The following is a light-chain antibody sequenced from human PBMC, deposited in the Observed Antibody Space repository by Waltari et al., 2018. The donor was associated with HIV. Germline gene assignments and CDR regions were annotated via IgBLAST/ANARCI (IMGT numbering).Light chain of an antibody. CDR1: SGHTSTA. CDR2: INTDGSH. J-gene: IGLJ3*02. Sequence: QLVLTQSPSASASLGASVKLTCTLSSGHTSTAIAWHQQQPEKGPRFLMKINTDGSHDRGDGIPDRFSGSSSGAERYLTISSLQSEDEADYYCQAWGAGIRVFGGGTKLTVL. V-gene: IGLV4-69*01. CDR3: QAWGAGIRV.